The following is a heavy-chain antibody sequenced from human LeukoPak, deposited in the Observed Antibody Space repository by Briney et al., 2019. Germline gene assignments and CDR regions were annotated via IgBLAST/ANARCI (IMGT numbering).Heavy chain of an antibody. CDR3: ARGGHYYGSGSYYLDY. D-gene: IGHD3-10*01. J-gene: IGHJ4*02. CDR1: GFTFSSYS. CDR2: ISSSSSTI. V-gene: IGHV3-48*01. Sequence: PGGSLRLSCAASGFTFSSYSMNWVRQAPGKGLEWVSYISSSSSTIHYADSVRGRFTISRDNAKNSLFLQMNSLRAEDTAVYYCARGGHYYGSGSYYLDYWAQGNLVTVSS.